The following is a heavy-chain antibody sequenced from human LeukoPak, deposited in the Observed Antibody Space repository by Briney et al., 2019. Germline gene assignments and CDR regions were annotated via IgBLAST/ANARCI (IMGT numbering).Heavy chain of an antibody. V-gene: IGHV3-30*18. CDR1: GFTFSSYG. CDR2: ISYDGSNK. Sequence: GGSLRLSCAASGFTFSSYGMHWVRQAPGKGLEWVAVISYDGSNKYYADSVKGRFTISRDNSKNTLYLQMNSLRAEDTAVYYCAKDHSLLGYCSSTSCYSSYYYYYMDVWGKGTTVTVSS. CDR3: AKDHSLLGYCSSTSCYSSYYYYYMDV. D-gene: IGHD2-2*01. J-gene: IGHJ6*03.